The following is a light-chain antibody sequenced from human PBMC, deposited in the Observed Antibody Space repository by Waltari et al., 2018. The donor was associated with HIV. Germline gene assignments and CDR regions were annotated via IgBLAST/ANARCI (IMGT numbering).Light chain of an antibody. V-gene: IGLV2-11*01. J-gene: IGLJ1*01. CDR2: DVN. CDR3: CSHAGNFIFV. Sequence: QSALTQPHSVSGSPGQSLTISCTGTSTYVDTFVSWYQQHPGKAPKVIIFDVNKRPSVVPDRFSGSNSGNTASLTISGLQAEDEADYYCCSHAGNFIFVFGTGTKVTVL. CDR1: STYVDTF.